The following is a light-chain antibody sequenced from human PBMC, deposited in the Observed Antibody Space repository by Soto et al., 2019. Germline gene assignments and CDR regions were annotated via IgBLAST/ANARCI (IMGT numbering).Light chain of an antibody. Sequence: EIGMKQSAATLSVYPGERATLSCRASQSVASNLDWYQQKPGQAPRVLIYGASTRATGIPPRFSGSGSGTEFTLTISSVRSEDCAVYYCQHERPFGQGTNVDIK. J-gene: IGKJ1*01. CDR3: QHERP. V-gene: IGKV3-15*01. CDR1: QSVASN. CDR2: GAS.